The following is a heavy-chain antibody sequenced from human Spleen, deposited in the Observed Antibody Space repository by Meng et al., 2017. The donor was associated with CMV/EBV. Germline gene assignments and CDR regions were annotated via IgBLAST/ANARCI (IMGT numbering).Heavy chain of an antibody. Sequence: SCAASGFTFSDAWLSWVRQAPGKGLEWVARIQSKTDGGTRDYAAPVKGRFTISRDDSKDTLYLQMNSLKTEDTGVYYCTTARGWLPRFWGQGTLVTVSS. V-gene: IGHV3-15*01. J-gene: IGHJ4*02. D-gene: IGHD5-24*01. CDR2: IQSKTDGGTR. CDR1: GFTFSDAW. CDR3: TTARGWLPRF.